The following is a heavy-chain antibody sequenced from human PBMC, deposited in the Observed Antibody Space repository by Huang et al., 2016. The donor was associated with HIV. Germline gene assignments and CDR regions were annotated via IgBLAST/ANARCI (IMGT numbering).Heavy chain of an antibody. Sequence: QLQLQESGPGLVTPSETLSLTCTVSGGSFSSSFSYWGWFRQPPGKGLEWFGTIDDSGSNSYNPPVKSLFTISVGPSKNQFSLKVGSVTAADTAVYYCARHDPDYYGSGSYYNNPIYWGQGTLVTVSS. V-gene: IGHV4-39*01. CDR2: IDDSGSN. CDR3: ARHDPDYYGSGSYYNNPIY. D-gene: IGHD3-10*01. J-gene: IGHJ4*02. CDR1: GGSFSSSFSY.